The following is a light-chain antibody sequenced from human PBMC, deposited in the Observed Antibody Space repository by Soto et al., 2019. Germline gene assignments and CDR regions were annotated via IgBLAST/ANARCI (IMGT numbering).Light chain of an antibody. V-gene: IGLV2-23*01. CDR3: CSYAGSNNWV. CDR1: SSDVGSYNP. Sequence: QSALTQPASVSGSPGQSITISCTGTSSDVGSYNPVSWYQQHPGKAPKLMIYEGSKRPSGVSNRFSGSKSGNTASLTISGLQAEDESDYFCCSYAGSNNWVFGGGTKVTVI. CDR2: EGS. J-gene: IGLJ3*02.